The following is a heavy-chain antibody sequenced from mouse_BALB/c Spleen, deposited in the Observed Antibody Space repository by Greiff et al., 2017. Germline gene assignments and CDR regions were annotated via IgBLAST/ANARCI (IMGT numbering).Heavy chain of an antibody. D-gene: IGHD1-1*01. Sequence: VQVVESGAELAKPGASVKMSCKASGYTFTSYWMHWVKQRPGQGLEWIGYINPSTGYTEYNQKFKDKATLTADKSSSTAYMQLSSLTSEDSAVYYCARKVTTVVASYYFDYWGQGTTLTVSS. CDR3: ARKVTTVVASYYFDY. J-gene: IGHJ2*01. V-gene: IGHV1-7*01. CDR2: INPSTGYT. CDR1: GYTFTSYW.